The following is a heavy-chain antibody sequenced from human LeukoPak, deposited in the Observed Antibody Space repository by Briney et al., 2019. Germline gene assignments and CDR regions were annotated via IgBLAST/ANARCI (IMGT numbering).Heavy chain of an antibody. D-gene: IGHD5-12*01. Sequence: GGSLRLSCAASGFTFSSYEMNWVRQAPGKGLEWVSYISSSGSIIYYADSVKGRFTISRDNAKNSLYLQMNSLRAEDTAVYYCARGRNSGYDLMYWGQGILVTVSS. V-gene: IGHV3-48*03. CDR1: GFTFSSYE. CDR3: ARGRNSGYDLMY. J-gene: IGHJ4*02. CDR2: ISSSGSII.